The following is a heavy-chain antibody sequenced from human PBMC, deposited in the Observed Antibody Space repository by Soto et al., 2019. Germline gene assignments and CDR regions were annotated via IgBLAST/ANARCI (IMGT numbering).Heavy chain of an antibody. Sequence: QVQLLQSGAEVKRPGASVNISCKAFGYTFTTYYMHWVRQAPGQGLEWMGILNPTSGSTTYAQSFQGMISMTRNTSTRTVYMELKSLRSDDTAVYYCARLAIVGPISVTWGQGTLVNVAA. V-gene: IGHV1-46*01. J-gene: IGHJ5*02. CDR2: LNPTSGST. D-gene: IGHD1-26*01. CDR1: GYTFTTYY. CDR3: ARLAIVGPISVT.